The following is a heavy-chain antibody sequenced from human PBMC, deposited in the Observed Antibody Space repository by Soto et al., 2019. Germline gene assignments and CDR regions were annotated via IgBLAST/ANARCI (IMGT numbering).Heavy chain of an antibody. Sequence: QVQLQQWGAGLLKPSETLSLTCAVYGGSFSGYYWSWIRQPPGKGLEWIGEINHSGSTNYNPSLKSRVTISVDTSKNQFSLKLSSVTAADTAVYCCARGLRPKSGSRGAFDIWGQGTMVTVSS. V-gene: IGHV4-34*01. CDR2: INHSGST. CDR1: GGSFSGYY. CDR3: ARGLRPKSGSRGAFDI. J-gene: IGHJ3*02. D-gene: IGHD3-10*01.